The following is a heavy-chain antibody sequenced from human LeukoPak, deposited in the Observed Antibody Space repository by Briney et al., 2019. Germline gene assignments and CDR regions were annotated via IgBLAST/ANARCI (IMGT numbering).Heavy chain of an antibody. J-gene: IGHJ5*02. V-gene: IGHV1-24*01. CDR3: ARDETYTIFGVATFDP. CDR1: GYTLTELS. Sequence: ASVKVSCKVSGYTLTELSMHWVRQAPGKGLEWMGGFDPEDGETIYAQKFQGRVTITADKSTSTAYMELSSLRSEDTAVYYCARDETYTIFGVATFDPWRQGTLVTVSS. D-gene: IGHD3-3*01. CDR2: FDPEDGET.